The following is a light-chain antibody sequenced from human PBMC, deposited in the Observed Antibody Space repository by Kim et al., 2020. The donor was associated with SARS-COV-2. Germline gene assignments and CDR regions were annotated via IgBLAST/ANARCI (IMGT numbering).Light chain of an antibody. V-gene: IGKV1-5*03. Sequence: DIQMTQSPSTLSASVGDRVTITCRASQTISTWLAWYQQKPGKAPNLLIYLASTLESGVPSRFIDSGSGTEFTLTIDSLQPDDFATYYCQHYSRFPYTFGQGTKVDIK. CDR1: QTISTW. J-gene: IGKJ2*01. CDR2: LAS. CDR3: QHYSRFPYT.